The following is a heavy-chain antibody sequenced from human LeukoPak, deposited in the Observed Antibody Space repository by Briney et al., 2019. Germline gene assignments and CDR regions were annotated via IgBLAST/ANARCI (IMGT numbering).Heavy chain of an antibody. J-gene: IGHJ6*03. CDR2: ISGNGATT. Sequence: GGSLRLSCVDPGLTFRIHGMSWVRQAPGKGLEWVATISGNGATTYYAASVKGRFTISRDTSRNTLYLQMNSLSAEDTAVYYCARGVFRVREISILRTGIAMDVWGKGTTVTVSS. V-gene: IGHV3-23*01. D-gene: IGHD3-10*01. CDR3: ARGVFRVREISILRTGIAMDV. CDR1: GLTFRIHG.